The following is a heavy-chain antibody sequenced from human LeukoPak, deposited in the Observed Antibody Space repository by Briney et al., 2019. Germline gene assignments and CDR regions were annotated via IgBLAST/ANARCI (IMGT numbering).Heavy chain of an antibody. CDR1: GFTVSSNY. V-gene: IGHV3-66*01. Sequence: GGSLRLSCAASGFTVSSNYMSWVRRAPGKGLECVSVIYSGGSTYYADSVKGRFTISRDNSKNILYLQMNSLRAEDTAVYYCASGYSSVPSYYGMDVWGQGTTVTVSS. D-gene: IGHD5-18*01. J-gene: IGHJ6*02. CDR3: ASGYSSVPSYYGMDV. CDR2: IYSGGST.